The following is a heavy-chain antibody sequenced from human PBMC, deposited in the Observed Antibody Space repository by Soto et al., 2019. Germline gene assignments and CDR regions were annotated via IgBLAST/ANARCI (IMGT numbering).Heavy chain of an antibody. J-gene: IGHJ2*01. CDR3: ARRTEDYDILTGYYWPWYFDL. D-gene: IGHD3-9*01. CDR1: GYTFTSYG. V-gene: IGHV1-18*01. CDR2: ISAYNGNT. Sequence: QVQLVQSGAEVKKPGASVKVSCKASGYTFTSYGISWVRQAPGQGLEWMGWISAYNGNTNYAQKLQGRVTMTTDTATSTAYMELRSLRSDDTAVYYCARRTEDYDILTGYYWPWYFDLWGRGTLVTVSS.